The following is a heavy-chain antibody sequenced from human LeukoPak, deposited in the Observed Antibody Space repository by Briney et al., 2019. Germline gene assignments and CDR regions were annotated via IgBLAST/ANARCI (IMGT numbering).Heavy chain of an antibody. V-gene: IGHV4-34*01. CDR1: GGSFSGYY. CDR2: INHSGST. D-gene: IGHD2-8*01. CDR3: ARADIVLMVSASETYYFDY. J-gene: IGHJ4*02. Sequence: SETRSLTCAVYGGSFSGYYWSWIRKPPGKGLEWIGEINHSGSTNYNPSLKSRVTISVDTSKNQFSLKLSSVTAADTAVYYCARADIVLMVSASETYYFDYWGQGTLVTVSS.